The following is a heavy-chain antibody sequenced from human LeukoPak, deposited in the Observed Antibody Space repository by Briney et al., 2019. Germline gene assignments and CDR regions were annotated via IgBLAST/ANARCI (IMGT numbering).Heavy chain of an antibody. CDR1: GFSFSAYW. D-gene: IGHD1-26*01. CDR3: ARGEWELLTEDY. Sequence: PGGSLRLSCSASGFSFSAYWMSWVRQAPGKGLEWVSYISSSGSTIYYADSVKGRFTISRDNAKNSLYLQMNSLRAEDTAVYYCARGEWELLTEDYWGQGTLVTVSS. J-gene: IGHJ4*02. CDR2: ISSSGSTI. V-gene: IGHV3-11*01.